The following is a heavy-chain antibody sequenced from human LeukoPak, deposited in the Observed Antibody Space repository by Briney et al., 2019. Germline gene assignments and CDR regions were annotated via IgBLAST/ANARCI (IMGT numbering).Heavy chain of an antibody. V-gene: IGHV4-4*07. CDR3: ARLRVVVGTRGPQWFDP. CDR1: GDSIGSYY. D-gene: IGHD1-1*01. J-gene: IGHJ5*02. CDR2: MYTSGST. Sequence: SETLSLTCTVSGDSIGSYYWSWIRQPAGKGLEWIGHMYTSGSTNYNPSLKSRVTMSVDTSKNQLSLKVRSATAADTAVYYCARLRVVVGTRGPQWFDPWGQGTLVTVSS.